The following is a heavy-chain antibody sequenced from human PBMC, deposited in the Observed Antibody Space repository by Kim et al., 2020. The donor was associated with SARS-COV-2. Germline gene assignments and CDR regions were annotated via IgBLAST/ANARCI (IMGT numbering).Heavy chain of an antibody. CDR3: ARGSSSWQYWYFDL. CDR2: INTNTGNP. D-gene: IGHD6-13*01. Sequence: ASVKVSCKASGYTFTSYAMNWVRQAPGQGLEWMGWINTNTGNPTYAQGFTGRFVFSLDTSVSTAYLQISSLKAEDTAVYYCARGSSSWQYWYFDLWGRGTLVTVSS. J-gene: IGHJ2*01. CDR1: GYTFTSYA. V-gene: IGHV7-4-1*02.